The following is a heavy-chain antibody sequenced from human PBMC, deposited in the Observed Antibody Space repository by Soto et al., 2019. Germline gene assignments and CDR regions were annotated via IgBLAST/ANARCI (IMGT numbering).Heavy chain of an antibody. CDR2: IYYSGST. CDR3: ARQYCTNGVCSNWFDP. Sequence: QLQLQESGPGLVKPSETLSLTCTVSGGSISSSSYYWGWIRQPPGKGLEWIGSIYYSGSTYYNPSLKSRVTISVDTSKNQFSLKLSSVTAADTAVYYCARQYCTNGVCSNWFDPWGQGTLVTVSS. J-gene: IGHJ5*02. CDR1: GGSISSSSYY. V-gene: IGHV4-39*01. D-gene: IGHD2-8*01.